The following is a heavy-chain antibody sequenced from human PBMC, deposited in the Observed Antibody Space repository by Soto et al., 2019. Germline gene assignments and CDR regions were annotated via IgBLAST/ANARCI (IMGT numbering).Heavy chain of an antibody. CDR3: ARDRGGLQYYYYGMDG. D-gene: IGHD4-4*01. CDR1: GFTFSSYW. Sequence: GSLRVSCAASGFTFSSYWMSWVRQAPGKGLEWVANIKQDGSEKYYVDSVKGRFTISRDNAKNSLYLQMNSLRAEDTAVYYCARDRGGLQYYYYGMDGWGQGTTVTVSS. J-gene: IGHJ6*02. V-gene: IGHV3-7*01. CDR2: IKQDGSEK.